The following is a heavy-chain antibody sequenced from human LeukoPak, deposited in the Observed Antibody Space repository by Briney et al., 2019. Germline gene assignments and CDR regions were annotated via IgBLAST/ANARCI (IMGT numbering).Heavy chain of an antibody. CDR3: ARDSGGYDRTDAFDV. J-gene: IGHJ3*01. CDR1: GGSISSGGYS. V-gene: IGHV4-30-2*01. CDR2: FYHSGST. Sequence: SETLSLTCAVSGGSISSGGYSWSWIRQPPGKGLEWIGYFYHSGSTYYNPSLKSRVTISVDRSKNQFSLKLSSVTAADTAVYYCARDSGGYDRTDAFDVWGRGTMVTVSS. D-gene: IGHD5-12*01.